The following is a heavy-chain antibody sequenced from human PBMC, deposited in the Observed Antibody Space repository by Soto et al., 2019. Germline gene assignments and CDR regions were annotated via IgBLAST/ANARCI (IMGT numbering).Heavy chain of an antibody. CDR1: GGSISSGGYY. V-gene: IGHV4-31*03. Sequence: SETLSLTCTVCGGSISSGGYYWRWIRQHPGKGLEWIGYISYSGSTDYNHSLKSRVTISVDTSRTQFPLKLSSVTAADTAVYYRASSSLYGMDFWGQGTTVTVYS. CDR3: ASSSLYGMDF. CDR2: ISYSGST. J-gene: IGHJ6*02.